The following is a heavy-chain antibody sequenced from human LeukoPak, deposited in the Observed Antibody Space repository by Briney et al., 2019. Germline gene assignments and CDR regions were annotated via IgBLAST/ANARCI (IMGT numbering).Heavy chain of an antibody. CDR3: ARHPRDGGGIYR. Sequence: PSETLSLTCTVSGGSISSDYWSWIRKPPGKGLEWIGYIYYSGSTSYSPSLKSRVSISVDSSKNQLSLKLHSVTAADTAVYYCARHPRDGGGIYRWGQGTLVTVSS. CDR1: GGSISSDY. V-gene: IGHV4-59*08. J-gene: IGHJ5*02. CDR2: IYYSGST. D-gene: IGHD3-16*01.